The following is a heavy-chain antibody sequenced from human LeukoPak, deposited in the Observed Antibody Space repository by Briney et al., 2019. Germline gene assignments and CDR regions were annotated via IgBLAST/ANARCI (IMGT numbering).Heavy chain of an antibody. CDR1: GFTFVNYA. D-gene: IGHD3-10*01. Sequence: GGSLRLSCAASGFTFVNYAIHWVRQAPGKGLEWVALISHDGSEKHYADSAKGRFTISRDNSKNTVNLQMNSLGAEDTAVYYCARGWGSGNYSSVDYWGQGTLVTVSS. CDR2: ISHDGSEK. J-gene: IGHJ4*02. V-gene: IGHV3-30-3*01. CDR3: ARGWGSGNYSSVDY.